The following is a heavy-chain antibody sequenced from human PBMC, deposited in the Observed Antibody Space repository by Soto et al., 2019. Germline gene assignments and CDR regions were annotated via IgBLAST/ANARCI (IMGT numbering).Heavy chain of an antibody. CDR2: INAGNGNT. V-gene: IGHV1-3*01. CDR3: ARESDDDSSGSVFAY. D-gene: IGHD3-22*01. J-gene: IGHJ4*02. CDR1: GDTFTSYA. Sequence: ASVKVYCKASGDTFTSYAMHWVRQAPGERREWMGWINAGNGNTKYSQKFQGRVTITRDTSASTAYMELSSLRSEDTAVYYCARESDDDSSGSVFAYWGQGTLVTVSS.